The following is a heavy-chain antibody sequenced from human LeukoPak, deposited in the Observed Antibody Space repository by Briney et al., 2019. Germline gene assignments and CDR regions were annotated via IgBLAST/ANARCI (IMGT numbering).Heavy chain of an antibody. Sequence: ASVKVSCKASGYTITKYAINWVRQAPGQGLAWMGWIDTNTGNPTYAQAFTGRFVISLDTSVNTAYLQISNLRAEDTGIYYCARGHYDSERGQGSLVTVSS. J-gene: IGHJ4*02. D-gene: IGHD3-22*01. V-gene: IGHV7-4-1*02. CDR3: ARGHYDSE. CDR1: GYTITKYA. CDR2: IDTNTGNP.